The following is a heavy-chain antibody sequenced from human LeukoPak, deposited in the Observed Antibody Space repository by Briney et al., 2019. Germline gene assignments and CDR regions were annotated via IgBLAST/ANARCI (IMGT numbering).Heavy chain of an antibody. J-gene: IGHJ4*02. CDR1: GGSISSGGYY. CDR3: ARVHVVGDGYNFDY. CDR2: ICYSGST. D-gene: IGHD5-24*01. Sequence: SETLSLTCTVSGGSISSGGYYWSWIRQHPGKGLEWIGYICYSGSTYYNPSLKSRVTISVDTSKNQFSLKLSSVTAADTAVYYCARVHVVGDGYNFDYWGQGTLVTVSS. V-gene: IGHV4-31*03.